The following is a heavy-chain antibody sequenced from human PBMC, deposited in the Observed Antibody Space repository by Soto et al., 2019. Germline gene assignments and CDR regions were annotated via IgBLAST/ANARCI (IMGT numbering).Heavy chain of an antibody. D-gene: IGHD6-6*01. CDR1: GYTXTSYX. J-gene: IGHJ4*02. CDR2: INPSGGST. Sequence: SVXVXCXASGYTXTSYXMHXXRQAPGQGLEWMGIINPSGGSTSYAQKFQGRVTMTRDTSTSTVYMELSSLRSEDTAVYYCTSSSSFYFDYWGQGTLVTVSS. V-gene: IGHV1-46*03. CDR3: TSSSSFYFDY.